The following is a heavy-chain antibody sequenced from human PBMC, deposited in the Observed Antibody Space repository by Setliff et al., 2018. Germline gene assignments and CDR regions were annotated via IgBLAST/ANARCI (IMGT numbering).Heavy chain of an antibody. CDR1: GFTFSSYA. D-gene: IGHD3-3*01. CDR3: AKVNNRFWSGYYPYYYGMDV. V-gene: IGHV3-23*01. J-gene: IGHJ6*02. CDR2: VSGSGGST. Sequence: LRLSCAASGFTFSSYAMSWVRQAPGKGLEWVSAVSGSGGSTYYADSVKGRFTISRDNSKNTLYLQMNSLRAEDTAVYYCAKVNNRFWSGYYPYYYGMDVWGQGTTVTVSS.